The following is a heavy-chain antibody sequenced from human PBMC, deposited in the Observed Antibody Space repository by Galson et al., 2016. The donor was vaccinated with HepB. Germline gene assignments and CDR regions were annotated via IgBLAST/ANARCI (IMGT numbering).Heavy chain of an antibody. CDR1: GFGFSDYT. CDR3: AYNQNYGAGVYWFYGMDV. CDR2: ITDSGSNI. J-gene: IGHJ6*02. D-gene: IGHD3-10*01. Sequence: SLRLSCAASGFGFSDYTISWVRQAPGKGLEWVASITDSGSNIYYADSMKGRFTISRDNAKTSLYLQMNSLRADDTAVYYCAYNQNYGAGVYWFYGMDVWGQGTTVTVAS. V-gene: IGHV3-21*01.